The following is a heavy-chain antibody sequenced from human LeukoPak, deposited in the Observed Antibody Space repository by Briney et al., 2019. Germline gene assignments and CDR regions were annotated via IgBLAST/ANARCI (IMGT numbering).Heavy chain of an antibody. D-gene: IGHD6-13*01. Sequence: SETLSLTCTVSGGSISSSSYYWGWIRQPPGKGLEWIGSIYYSGSTYYSPSLKSRVTISVDTSKNQFSLKLSSVTAADTAVYYCARLKQQLVPADIWGQGTMVTVSS. CDR1: GGSISSSSYY. CDR2: IYYSGST. J-gene: IGHJ3*02. V-gene: IGHV4-39*01. CDR3: ARLKQQLVPADI.